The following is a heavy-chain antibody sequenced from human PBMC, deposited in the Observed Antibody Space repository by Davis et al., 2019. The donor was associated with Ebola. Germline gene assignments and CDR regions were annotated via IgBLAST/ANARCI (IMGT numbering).Heavy chain of an antibody. CDR2: ISGSGGST. D-gene: IGHD3-3*01. CDR3: AKSGLSFGVVKYHYGMDV. V-gene: IGHV3-23*01. J-gene: IGHJ6*04. CDR1: VITFSSYA. Sequence: GGSLRLSCTDSVITFSSYAMTWVRQAPGKGLDWVSAISGSGGSTYYADSVKGRFTISRDNSKKTLYLQMNSLRAEDTAVYYCAKSGLSFGVVKYHYGMDVWGKGTTVTVSS.